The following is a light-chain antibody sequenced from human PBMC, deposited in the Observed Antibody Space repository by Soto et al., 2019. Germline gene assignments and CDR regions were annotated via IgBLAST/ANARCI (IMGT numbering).Light chain of an antibody. V-gene: IGKV1-5*02. J-gene: IGKJ1*01. CDR2: DAS. CDR3: QQYNSYS. Sequence: DIQMTQSPSTLSASVGDRVTIVYRASQSISSWLAWYQQKPGKAPKLLIYDASSLESGVPSRFSGSGSGTEFTLTISSLQPDDFATYYCQQYNSYSFGQGTKVDI. CDR1: QSISSW.